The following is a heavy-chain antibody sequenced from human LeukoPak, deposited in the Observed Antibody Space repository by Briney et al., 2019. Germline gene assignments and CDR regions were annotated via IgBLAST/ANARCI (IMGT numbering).Heavy chain of an antibody. CDR2: IKQDGSEK. Sequence: PGGSLRLSCAASGFTFSSYWMSWVRQAPGKGLEWVANIKQDGSEKYYVDSVKGRFTISRDNSKNTLYPQMNSLRAEDTAVYYCAKPTDDYSNYFDYWGQGTLVTVSS. D-gene: IGHD4-11*01. CDR3: AKPTDDYSNYFDY. CDR1: GFTFSSYW. V-gene: IGHV3-7*01. J-gene: IGHJ4*02.